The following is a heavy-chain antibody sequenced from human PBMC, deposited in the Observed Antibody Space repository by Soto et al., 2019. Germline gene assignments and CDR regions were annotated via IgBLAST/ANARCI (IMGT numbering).Heavy chain of an antibody. CDR1: GVSISSSSYY. J-gene: IGHJ5*02. CDR2: IYYSGST. Sequence: SETLSLTCTVSGVSISSSSYYWSWIRQPPGKGLEWIGYIYYSGSTNYNPSLKSRVTISVDTSKNQFSLKLSSVTAADTAVYYCARDLGQEIDPWGQGTLVTVSS. V-gene: IGHV4-61*01. D-gene: IGHD1-26*01. CDR3: ARDLGQEIDP.